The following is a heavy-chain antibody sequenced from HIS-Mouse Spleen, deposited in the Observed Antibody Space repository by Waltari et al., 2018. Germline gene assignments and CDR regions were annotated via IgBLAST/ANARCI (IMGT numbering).Heavy chain of an antibody. CDR2: ISGSGGST. CDR1: GFTFSSYA. J-gene: IGHJ1*01. D-gene: IGHD6-13*01. Sequence: EVQLLESGGGLVQPGGSLRLSCAASGFTFSSYAMSWVRQAPGKGLEWVSAISGSGGSTYYADSVKGRFTISRDNSKNTLYLQMNSLRAEDTAVYYCAKFIAAAGTDAEYFQHWGQGTLVTVSS. V-gene: IGHV3-23*01. CDR3: AKFIAAAGTDAEYFQH.